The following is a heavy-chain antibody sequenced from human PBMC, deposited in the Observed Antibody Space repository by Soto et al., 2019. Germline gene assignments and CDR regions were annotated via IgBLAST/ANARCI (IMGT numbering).Heavy chain of an antibody. Sequence: GASVKVSCKASGYTFTSYAMHWVRQAPGQRLEWMGWINAGNGNTKYSQKFQGRVTITRDTSASTAYMELSSLRSEDTAVYYCARDSSQRYGGSYSAPPVSDYWGQGTLVTVSS. D-gene: IGHD1-26*01. CDR3: ARDSSQRYGGSYSAPPVSDY. J-gene: IGHJ4*02. CDR1: GYTFTSYA. CDR2: INAGNGNT. V-gene: IGHV1-3*01.